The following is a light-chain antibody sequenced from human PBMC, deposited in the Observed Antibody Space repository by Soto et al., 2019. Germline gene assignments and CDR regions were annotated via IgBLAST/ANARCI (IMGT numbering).Light chain of an antibody. Sequence: EIVLTQSPGTLSLSPWERATLSCRASQSVTSNFLAWYQQKSGQAPRLLIYGASNRATGIPDRFSGSGSGTDFTLTISRLEPEDFAVYYCQQYGSSLITFGQGTRLEIK. V-gene: IGKV3-20*01. CDR1: QSVTSNF. CDR2: GAS. J-gene: IGKJ5*01. CDR3: QQYGSSLIT.